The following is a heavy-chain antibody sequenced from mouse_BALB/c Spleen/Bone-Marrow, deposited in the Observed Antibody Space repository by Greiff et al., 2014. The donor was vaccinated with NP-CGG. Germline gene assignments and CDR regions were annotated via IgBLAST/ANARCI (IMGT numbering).Heavy chain of an antibody. CDR1: GYAFSSYW. CDR3: ARETYGNAWFAY. V-gene: IGHV1-80*01. CDR2: IYPGDGDT. D-gene: IGHD2-1*01. Sequence: VKLQESGAELVRPGSSVKISCKASGYAFSSYWMNWVKQRPGQGLEWIGQIYPGDGDTYYNGKFKGKATLTADNSSSTAYMQLSSLTSEDSAAYFCARETYGNAWFAYWGQGTLVTVSA. J-gene: IGHJ3*01.